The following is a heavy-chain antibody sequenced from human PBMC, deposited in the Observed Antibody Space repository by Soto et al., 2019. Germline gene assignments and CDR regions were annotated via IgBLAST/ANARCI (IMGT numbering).Heavy chain of an antibody. CDR1: GGTFSSYA. CDR2: IIPIFGTA. D-gene: IGHD1-7*01. J-gene: IGHJ5*01. V-gene: IGHV1-69*01. Sequence: QVQLVQSGAEVKKPGSSVKVSCKASGGTFSSYAISWVRQAPGQGLEWMGGIIPIFGTANYAQKFQGRVTITADESTNTAYVELNNLKSEDTEVYYSALVGNSNYKYWFDSWSQGTLV. CDR3: ALVGNSNYKYWFDS.